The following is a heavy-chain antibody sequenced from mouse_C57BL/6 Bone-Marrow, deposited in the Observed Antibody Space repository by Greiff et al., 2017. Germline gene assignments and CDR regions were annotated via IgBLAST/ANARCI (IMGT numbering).Heavy chain of an antibody. CDR2: IDPSDSYT. CDR3: AREEGTTVVAPSY. J-gene: IGHJ3*01. V-gene: IGHV1-59*01. CDR1: GYTFTSYW. Sequence: QVQLQQPGAELVRPGTSVKLSCKASGYTFTSYWMHWVKQRPGQGLEWIGVIDPSDSYTNYNQKFKGKATLTVDTSSSTAYMQLSSLTSEDSAVYYCAREEGTTVVAPSYWGQGTLVTVSA. D-gene: IGHD1-1*01.